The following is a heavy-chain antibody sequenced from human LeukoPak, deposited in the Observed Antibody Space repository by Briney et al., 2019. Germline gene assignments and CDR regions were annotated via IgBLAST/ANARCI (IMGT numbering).Heavy chain of an antibody. J-gene: IGHJ6*03. CDR1: GFTVSSNY. CDR3: ARDAGWNYGSGTLPSGYMDV. D-gene: IGHD3-10*01. Sequence: GGSLRLSCAASGFTVSSNYMRWVRQAPGKGVEWVSDIYRGGSTYYADSVKGRFTISRDNSKNTLYLQMNSLRAEDTAVYYCARDAGWNYGSGTLPSGYMDVWGKGTTVTVSS. V-gene: IGHV3-53*01. CDR2: IYRGGST.